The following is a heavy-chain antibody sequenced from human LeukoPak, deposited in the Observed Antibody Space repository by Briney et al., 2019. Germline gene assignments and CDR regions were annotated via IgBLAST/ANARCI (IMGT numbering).Heavy chain of an antibody. J-gene: IGHJ4*02. CDR2: ISGSGGST. CDR1: GFTFSSYA. CDR3: ARDPGATQTIMVRGVYYFDY. D-gene: IGHD3-10*01. V-gene: IGHV3-23*01. Sequence: GSLRLSCAASGFTFSSYAMTWVRQAPGKGLEWVSDISGSGGSTYYGDSVKGRFTISRDNSKNTLYLQMNSLRAEDTAVYYCARDPGATQTIMVRGVYYFDYWGQGTLVTVSS.